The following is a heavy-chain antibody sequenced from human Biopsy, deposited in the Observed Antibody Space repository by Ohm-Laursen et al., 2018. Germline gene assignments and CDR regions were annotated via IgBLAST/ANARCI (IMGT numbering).Heavy chain of an antibody. CDR3: AKHGSGWTGDDAFHI. J-gene: IGHJ3*02. CDR2: IYTSGST. D-gene: IGHD6-19*01. Sequence: SETLSLTCTVSGGSISSYYWNWIRQPAGKGLEWIGRIYTSGSTNFNPSLKSRVTMSIDTSKNQFSLRLSSVTAADTAVYYCAKHGSGWTGDDAFHIWGQGTMVTVSS. CDR1: GGSISSYY. V-gene: IGHV4-4*07.